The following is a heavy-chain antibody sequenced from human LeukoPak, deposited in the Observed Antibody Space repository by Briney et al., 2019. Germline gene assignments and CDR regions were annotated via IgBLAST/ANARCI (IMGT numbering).Heavy chain of an antibody. CDR3: ATSYCTPSNCSGFDS. Sequence: SETLSLTCTVSGGSISSYYWSWIRQPPGKGLEWIGYIYYSGSTNYNPSLKSRVIISVDTSKNQFSLKLSSVTAADTAVYYCATSYCTPSNCSGFDSWGQGTPVTVSS. V-gene: IGHV4-59*01. CDR1: GGSISSYY. CDR2: IYYSGST. J-gene: IGHJ4*02. D-gene: IGHD2-8*01.